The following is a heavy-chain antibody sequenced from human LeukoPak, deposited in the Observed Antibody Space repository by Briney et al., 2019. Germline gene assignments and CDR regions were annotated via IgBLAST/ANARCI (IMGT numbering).Heavy chain of an antibody. V-gene: IGHV4-59*01. D-gene: IGHD3-10*01. CDR2: IYYSGST. Sequence: PSEILSLTCTVSGGSISSYYWSWIRQPPGKGLEWIGYIYYSGSTNYNPSLKSRVTISVDTSKNQFSLKLSSVTAADTAVYYCARGLLSGGSGSYYKAKQKSYYYYYMDVWGKGTTVTISS. CDR1: GGSISSYY. CDR3: ARGLLSGGSGSYYKAKQKSYYYYYMDV. J-gene: IGHJ6*03.